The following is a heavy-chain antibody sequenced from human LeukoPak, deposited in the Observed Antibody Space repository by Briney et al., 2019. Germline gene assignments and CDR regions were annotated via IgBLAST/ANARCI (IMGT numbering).Heavy chain of an antibody. J-gene: IGHJ4*02. V-gene: IGHV4-59*12. CDR1: GGSISSYY. D-gene: IGHD6-13*01. CDR2: IYYSGST. CDR3: ARIYINSWVRYFDY. Sequence: PSETLSLTCTVSGGSISSYYWSWIRQPPGKGLEWIGYIYYSGSTNYNPSLKSRVTISVDTSKNQFSLNLSSVTAADTAVYYCARIYINSWVRYFDYWGQGILVTVSS.